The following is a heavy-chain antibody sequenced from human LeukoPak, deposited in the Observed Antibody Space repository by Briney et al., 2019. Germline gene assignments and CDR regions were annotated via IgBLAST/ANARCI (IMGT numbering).Heavy chain of an antibody. Sequence: PSETLSLTCTVSGGSISSYYWSWIRQPPGKGLEWIGYIYYSGSTYYNPSLKSRVTISVDTSKNQFSLKLSSVTAADTAVYYCARQGRMATRGEFDYWGQGTLVTVSS. V-gene: IGHV4-59*01. CDR2: IYYSGST. CDR3: ARQGRMATRGEFDY. CDR1: GGSISSYY. D-gene: IGHD5-24*01. J-gene: IGHJ4*02.